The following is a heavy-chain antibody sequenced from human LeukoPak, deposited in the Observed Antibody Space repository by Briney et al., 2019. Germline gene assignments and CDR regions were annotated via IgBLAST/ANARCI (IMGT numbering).Heavy chain of an antibody. CDR2: IYYSGST. D-gene: IGHD3-22*01. CDR1: GGSLSGYY. Sequence: SETLSLTCTVSGGSLSGYYCSWVRQPPGKGLEWIGYIYYSGSTNYNPSLKSRVTISVDTSKNQFSLKLSSVTAADTAVYYCAGRKRYYYDGSGYPDYWGQGTLVTVSS. V-gene: IGHV4-59*01. CDR3: AGRKRYYYDGSGYPDY. J-gene: IGHJ4*02.